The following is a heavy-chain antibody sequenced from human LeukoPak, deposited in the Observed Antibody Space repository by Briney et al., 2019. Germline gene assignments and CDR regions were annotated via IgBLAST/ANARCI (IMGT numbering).Heavy chain of an antibody. V-gene: IGHV4-39*01. J-gene: IGHJ6*03. Sequence: SETLSLTCTVSGGSISSSSYYWGWIRQPPGKGLEWIGSIYYSGSTYYNPSLKSRLTISVDTSKNQFSLKLSSVTAADTAVYYCARHVVGDYYYYMDVWGKGTTVTVSS. CDR1: GGSISSSSYY. D-gene: IGHD2-21*01. CDR3: ARHVVGDYYYYMDV. CDR2: IYYSGST.